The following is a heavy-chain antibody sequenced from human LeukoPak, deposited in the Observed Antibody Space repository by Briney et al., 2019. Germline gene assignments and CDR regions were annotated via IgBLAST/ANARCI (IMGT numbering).Heavy chain of an antibody. J-gene: IGHJ4*02. CDR2: IYYSGST. CDR1: GGSIRSYY. Sequence: SETLSLTCTVSGGSIRSYYWSWIRQPPGKGLGWIGYIYYSGSTNYNPSLKSRVTISVDTSNNQFSLKLSSVTAADTAVYYCAGSTSRSRPFDYWGQGTLVTVSS. V-gene: IGHV4-59*01. D-gene: IGHD2-2*01. CDR3: AGSTSRSRPFDY.